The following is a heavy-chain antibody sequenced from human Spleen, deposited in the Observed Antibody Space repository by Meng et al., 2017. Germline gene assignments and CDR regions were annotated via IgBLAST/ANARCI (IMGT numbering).Heavy chain of an antibody. CDR2: IYTSGST. J-gene: IGHJ2*01. V-gene: IGHV4-4*07. Sequence: QVQPRESGPGLVKPSETLSLPCSVSGGSIRSYHWSWIRQPAGKGLEWIGRIYTSGSTNYNPSLKSRVTMSVDTSKNQFSLKLSSVTAADTAVYYCARDQREEQWPDWYFDLWGRGTLVTVSS. CDR1: GGSIRSYH. D-gene: IGHD6-19*01. CDR3: ARDQREEQWPDWYFDL.